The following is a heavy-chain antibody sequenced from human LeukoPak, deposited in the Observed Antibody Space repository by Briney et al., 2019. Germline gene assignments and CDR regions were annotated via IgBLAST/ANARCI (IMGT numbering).Heavy chain of an antibody. J-gene: IGHJ4*02. CDR2: ISGSGGST. CDR3: AKDVMRIVGASPHDN. D-gene: IGHD1-26*01. V-gene: IGHV3-23*01. CDR1: GFTFSSYA. Sequence: GGSLRLSCAASGFTFSSYAMSWVRQAPGKGLEWVSAISGSGGSTYYADSVKGRFTISRDNSKNTLYLQMNSLRAEDTAVYYCAKDVMRIVGASPHDNWGQGTLVTVSS.